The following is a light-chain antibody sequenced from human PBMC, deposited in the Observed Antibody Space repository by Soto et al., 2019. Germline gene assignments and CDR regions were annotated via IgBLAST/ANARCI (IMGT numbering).Light chain of an antibody. Sequence: QSALTQPASVSGSHGQSITISCTGTSSDVGTYEYVSWYQHHPGKAPKLMIYDVSNRPSGVSDRFSGSKSGNTASLTISGLQAEDEADYYCSSYASNGHVLFGGGTKVAVL. CDR1: SSDVGTYEY. J-gene: IGLJ2*01. V-gene: IGLV2-14*03. CDR2: DVS. CDR3: SSYASNGHVL.